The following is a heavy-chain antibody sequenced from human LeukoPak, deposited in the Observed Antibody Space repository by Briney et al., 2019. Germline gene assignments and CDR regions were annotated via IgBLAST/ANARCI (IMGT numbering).Heavy chain of an antibody. V-gene: IGHV4-34*01. CDR1: GGSFSGYY. CDR2: INHSGST. J-gene: IGHJ4*02. CDR3: ARDYGDYTHWGTDY. Sequence: SETLSLTCAVYGGSFSGYYWSWIRQPPGKGLEWIGEINHSGSTNYNPSLKSRVTISVDTSKNQFSLKLSSVTAADTAVYYCARDYGDYTHWGTDYWGQGTLVTVSS. D-gene: IGHD4-17*01.